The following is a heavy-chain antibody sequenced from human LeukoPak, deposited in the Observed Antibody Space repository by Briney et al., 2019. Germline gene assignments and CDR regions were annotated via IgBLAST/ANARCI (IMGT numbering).Heavy chain of an antibody. CDR3: ARGRSIAATSGYFDY. D-gene: IGHD6-6*01. CDR1: GFTCSNYA. V-gene: IGHV3-30-3*01. J-gene: IGHJ4*02. Sequence: GGALRLSCAASGFTCSNYAMRWGRQAPGRGLEWGAVIPYDGSNEYYADSVKGRFTISRDNSKNTLYLQMNSLRPEDTAVYYCARGRSIAATSGYFDYWGQGTLVTVSS. CDR2: IPYDGSNE.